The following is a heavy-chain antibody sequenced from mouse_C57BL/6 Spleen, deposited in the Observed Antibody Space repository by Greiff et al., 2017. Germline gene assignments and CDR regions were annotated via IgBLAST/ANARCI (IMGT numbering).Heavy chain of an antibody. CDR1: GFTFSDSW. J-gene: IGHJ4*01. CDR3: TPYIVYAMDY. CDR2: IRNKATNHAT. Sequence: EVQVVESGGGLVQPGGSMKLSCAASGFTFSDSWMDWVRQSPEKGLEWVAEIRNKATNHATYYAEAVKGRFTISRDDSKSSVYLQLNSLRAEDTGIYYCTPYIVYAMDYWGQGTAVTVSS. V-gene: IGHV6-6*01. D-gene: IGHD1-3*01.